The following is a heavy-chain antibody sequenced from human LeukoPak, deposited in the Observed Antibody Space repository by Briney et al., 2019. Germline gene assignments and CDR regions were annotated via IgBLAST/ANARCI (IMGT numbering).Heavy chain of an antibody. CDR1: GFTLSSYW. V-gene: IGHV3-7*03. CDR3: ARDWVAGVPFDAFDI. Sequence: GGSLRLSCAASGFTLSSYWMSWVRQAPGTGLEWVANIKEDGSEKYYVDSVKGRFTISRDNAKNSLYLYINSLTAEDTAMYYCARDWVAGVPFDAFDIWGQGTMVSVSS. CDR2: IKEDGSEK. J-gene: IGHJ3*02. D-gene: IGHD3-10*01.